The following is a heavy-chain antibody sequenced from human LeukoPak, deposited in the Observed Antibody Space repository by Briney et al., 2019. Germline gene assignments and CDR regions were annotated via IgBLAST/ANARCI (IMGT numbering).Heavy chain of an antibody. V-gene: IGHV1-8*01. Sequence: GASVKVSCKASGYTFTSCDINWVRQATGQGPEWMGWMNPNSGNTGYGQSFQGRITMTRGISIGTAYMELSNLTSEDTAIYYCTRGSSGRRDNWGQGTLVTVSA. J-gene: IGHJ4*02. CDR2: MNPNSGNT. D-gene: IGHD6-19*01. CDR1: GYTFTSCD. CDR3: TRGSSGRRDN.